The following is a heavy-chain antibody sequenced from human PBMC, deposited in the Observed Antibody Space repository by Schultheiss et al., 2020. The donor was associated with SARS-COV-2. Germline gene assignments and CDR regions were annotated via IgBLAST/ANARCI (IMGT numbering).Heavy chain of an antibody. Sequence: GGSLRLSCAASGFTFSSYAMHWVRQAPGKGLEYVSAISSNGGSTYYANSVKGRFTISRDNAKNTLYLQMNSLRVEDTAVYYCASGLSKDLRDCWGQGTLVTVSS. CDR1: GFTFSSYA. D-gene: IGHD3-16*02. V-gene: IGHV3-64*01. CDR3: ASGLSKDLRDC. J-gene: IGHJ4*02. CDR2: ISSNGGST.